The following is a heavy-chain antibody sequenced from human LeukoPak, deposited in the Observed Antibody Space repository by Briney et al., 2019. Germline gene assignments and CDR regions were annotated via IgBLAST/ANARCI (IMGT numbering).Heavy chain of an antibody. D-gene: IGHD6-19*01. Sequence: ASVKVSCKASGYTFTGYYMHWVRQAPGQGLEWMGWINPNSGGTNYAQKFQGRVTMTRDTSISTAYMELSRLRSDDTAVYYCARAGQWLEFDAFDIWGQGTMVTVSS. CDR3: ARAGQWLEFDAFDI. CDR1: GYTFTGYY. V-gene: IGHV1-2*02. J-gene: IGHJ3*02. CDR2: INPNSGGT.